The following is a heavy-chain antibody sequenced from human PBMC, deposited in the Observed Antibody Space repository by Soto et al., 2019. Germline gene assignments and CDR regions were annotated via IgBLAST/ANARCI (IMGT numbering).Heavy chain of an antibody. CDR2: IYYSGST. CDR3: ARPTTWGYYFDY. D-gene: IGHD4-17*01. CDR1: GGSISSSSYY. Sequence: QLPLQESGPGLVKPSETLSLTCTVSGGSISSSSYYWGWIRQPPGKGLEWIGSIYYSGSTYYNPSLKCRVTISVDTSKNQFSLKLSSVTAADTAVYYCARPTTWGYYFDYWGQGTLATVSS. J-gene: IGHJ4*02. V-gene: IGHV4-39*01.